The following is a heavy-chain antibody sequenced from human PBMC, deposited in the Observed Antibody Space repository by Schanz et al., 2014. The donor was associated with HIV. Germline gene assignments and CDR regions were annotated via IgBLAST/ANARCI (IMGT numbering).Heavy chain of an antibody. J-gene: IGHJ4*02. CDR3: ARDGYNSLSRKDYYFDY. CDR1: GLPFSTSA. Sequence: EVQLLESGGGLVQPGGSRRLSCAVSGLPFSTSAMSWVRQAPGKGLEWVSDISGSSSKIYYAQSIKDRFIVSRDNAQNLVFLQLNSLRAEDTAVYFCARDGYNSLSRKDYYFDYWGQGTLVTVSS. V-gene: IGHV3-48*04. CDR2: ISGSSSKI. D-gene: IGHD1-1*01.